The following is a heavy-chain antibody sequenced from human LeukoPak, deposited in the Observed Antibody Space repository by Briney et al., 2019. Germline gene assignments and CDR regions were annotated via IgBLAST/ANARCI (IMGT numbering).Heavy chain of an antibody. CDR1: GGSISSYY. CDR2: IYYSGST. Sequence: SETLSLTCTVSGGSISSYYWSWVRQPPGKGLEWIGYIYYSGSTNYNPSLKSRVTISVDTSKNQSSLKLSSVTAADTAVYYCARGGIPGFDYWGQGTLVTVSS. CDR3: ARGGIPGFDY. J-gene: IGHJ4*02. V-gene: IGHV4-59*01. D-gene: IGHD3-16*01.